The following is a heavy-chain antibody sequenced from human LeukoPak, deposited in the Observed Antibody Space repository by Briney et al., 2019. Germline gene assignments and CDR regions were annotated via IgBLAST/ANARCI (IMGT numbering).Heavy chain of an antibody. D-gene: IGHD3-3*01. CDR3: ARDSGARFLEWLLSPFDY. V-gene: IGHV1-18*01. CDR2: ISAYNGNT. J-gene: IGHJ4*02. CDR1: GYTFTSYG. Sequence: ASVTVSCKASGYTFTSYGISWVRQAPGQGLEWMGWISAYNGNTNYAQKLQGRVTMTTDTSTSTAYMELRSLRSDDTAVYYCARDSGARFLEWLLSPFDYWGQGTLVTVSS.